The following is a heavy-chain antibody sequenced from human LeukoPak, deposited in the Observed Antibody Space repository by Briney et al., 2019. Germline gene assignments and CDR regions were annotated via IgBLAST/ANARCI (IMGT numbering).Heavy chain of an antibody. J-gene: IGHJ5*02. CDR3: ARAVDGSSYDPSNWFDP. Sequence: SETLSLTCTVSGGSISSYYWSWIRQPPGKGLEWIGYIYYSGSTNYNPSLKSRVTISVDTSKNQFSLKLSSVTAADTAVYYCARAVDGSSYDPSNWFDPWGQGTLVTVS. D-gene: IGHD6-13*01. CDR1: GGSISSYY. CDR2: IYYSGST. V-gene: IGHV4-59*12.